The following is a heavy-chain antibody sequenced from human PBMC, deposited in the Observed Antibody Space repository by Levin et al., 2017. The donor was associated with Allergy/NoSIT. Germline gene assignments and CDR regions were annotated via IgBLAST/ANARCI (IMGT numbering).Heavy chain of an antibody. CDR2: VSYDGRNN. CDR1: GFTFSNYA. J-gene: IGHJ5*01. CDR3: ARQLYSYSSGWYDF. V-gene: IGHV3-30*04. D-gene: IGHD6-19*01. Sequence: GESLKISCAASGFTFSNYAMHWVRQAPGKGLEWVALVSYDGRNNYFADSVKGRFTISRDNRKSTMYLQINSLRVEETAVYYCARQLYSYSSGWYDFWGQGTLVTVSS.